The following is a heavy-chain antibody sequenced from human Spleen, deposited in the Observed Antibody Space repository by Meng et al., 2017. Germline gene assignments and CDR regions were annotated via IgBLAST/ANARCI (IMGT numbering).Heavy chain of an antibody. Sequence: QVQPVQSGPEVKKPGASVKVPCKASDYTFTGYGVCWVRQAPGQGLEWMAWLGAHPGDTSHAPKFVGRVTVTADTATATAYMELRSLRSDDTAVYYCARGTPGRSYCDYWGLGTLVTVSS. CDR1: DYTFTGYG. D-gene: IGHD3-10*01. CDR2: LGAHPGDT. CDR3: ARGTPGRSYCDY. V-gene: IGHV1-18*01. J-gene: IGHJ4*02.